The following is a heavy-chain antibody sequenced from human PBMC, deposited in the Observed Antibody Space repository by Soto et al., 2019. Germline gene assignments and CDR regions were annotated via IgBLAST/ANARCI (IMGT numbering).Heavy chain of an antibody. J-gene: IGHJ5*02. CDR2: IYVTGAV. CDR3: ARLRIATNNYKWFDP. V-gene: IGHV4-31*03. Sequence: SEPLSLTSSVSGAALISGNYYLSWIRQVPGKGLEWIGHIYVTGAVDYNPSLRDRITISQDTSERQFSLNLRLVTAADTAVYYCARLRIATNNYKWFDPWGQGTLVTVSS. D-gene: IGHD2-21*01. CDR1: GAALISGNYY.